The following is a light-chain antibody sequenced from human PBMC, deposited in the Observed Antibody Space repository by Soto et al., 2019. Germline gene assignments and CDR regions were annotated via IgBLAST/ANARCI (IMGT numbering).Light chain of an antibody. V-gene: IGLV2-23*02. CDR2: EVN. CDR1: SSEVGYYNL. CDR3: CSSAGSSTYV. J-gene: IGLJ1*01. Sequence: QSVLTQPASVSGSPGQSITISCTGTSSEVGYYNLVSWYQQHPGKAPKLIIYEVNKRPSGVSNRFSGSKSGNTASLTISGLPAEDEADYHCCSSAGSSTYVFGTGTKVTVL.